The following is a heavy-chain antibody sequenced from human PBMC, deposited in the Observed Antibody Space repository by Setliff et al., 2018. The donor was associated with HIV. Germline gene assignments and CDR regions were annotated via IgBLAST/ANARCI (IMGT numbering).Heavy chain of an antibody. CDR3: ARDAGGAGEYFDY. Sequence: LILSCAASGFTFSSYAMHWVRQAPGKGLEWVAVISYDGSNKYYADSVKGRFTISRDNSKNTLYLQMNSLRAEDTAVYYCARDAGGAGEYFDYWGQGTLVTVSS. D-gene: IGHD7-27*01. CDR2: ISYDGSNK. V-gene: IGHV3-30*04. J-gene: IGHJ4*02. CDR1: GFTFSSYA.